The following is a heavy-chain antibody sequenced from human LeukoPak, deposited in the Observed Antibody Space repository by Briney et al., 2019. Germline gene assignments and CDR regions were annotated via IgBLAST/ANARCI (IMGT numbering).Heavy chain of an antibody. D-gene: IGHD2-15*01. CDR1: GFAFSSYA. CDR3: ATSPCSGGSCYSGYFDL. V-gene: IGHV3-23*01. J-gene: IGHJ4*02. Sequence: GGSLRLSCAASGFAFSSYAMNWVRQAPGKGLEWVSIISGSGATTYYADSVKGRFTISRDSSRNTLYLQMDSLRAEDTAIYYCATSPCSGGSCYSGYFDLWGQGTLVTVSS. CDR2: ISGSGATT.